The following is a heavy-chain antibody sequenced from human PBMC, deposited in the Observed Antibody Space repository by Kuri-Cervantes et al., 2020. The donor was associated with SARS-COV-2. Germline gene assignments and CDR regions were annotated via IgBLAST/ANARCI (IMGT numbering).Heavy chain of an antibody. V-gene: IGHV6-1*01. CDR2: THYRSKWYN. CDR1: GDSVSSNSAA. D-gene: IGHD6-19*01. J-gene: IGHJ2*01. Sequence: SETLSLTCAISGDSVSSNSAAWNWIRQSPSRGLEWLGRTHYRSKWYNDYAVSVKSRITINPDTSKNQFSLQLNSVTPEDTAVYYCARDPTVAVHWYFDLWGRGTLVTVSS. CDR3: ARDPTVAVHWYFDL.